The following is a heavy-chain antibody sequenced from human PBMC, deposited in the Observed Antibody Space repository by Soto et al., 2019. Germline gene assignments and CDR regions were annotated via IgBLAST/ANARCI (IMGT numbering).Heavy chain of an antibody. J-gene: IGHJ4*02. D-gene: IGHD6-19*01. CDR2: INAGNGNT. CDR1: GYTFTSHA. CDR3: ARDTLSSGCLLDY. V-gene: IGHV1-3*01. Sequence: GASVKVSCKASGYTFTSHAMHWVRQAPGQRLEWMGWINAGNGNTKYSQKFQGRVTITRDTSASTAYMELSSLRSEDTAVYYCARDTLSSGCLLDYWGQGTLVTVSS.